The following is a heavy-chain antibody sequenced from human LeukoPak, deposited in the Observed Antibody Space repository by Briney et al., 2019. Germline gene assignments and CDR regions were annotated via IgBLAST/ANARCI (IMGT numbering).Heavy chain of an antibody. CDR3: AKSSSHSRSWYSADAFDV. J-gene: IGHJ3*01. D-gene: IGHD6-13*01. V-gene: IGHV5-51*01. Sequence: GESLKISCKGSGYSFTSYWIGWVRQMPGKGPEWMGIIYPGDSDTRYSPSFQGQVTISADKSISTAYLQWSSLKASDTAMYYRAKSSSHSRSWYSADAFDVWGQGTMVTVSS. CDR1: GYSFTSYW. CDR2: IYPGDSDT.